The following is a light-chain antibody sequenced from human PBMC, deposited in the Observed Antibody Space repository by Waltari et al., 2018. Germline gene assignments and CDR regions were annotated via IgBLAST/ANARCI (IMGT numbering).Light chain of an antibody. CDR1: SSDVGGYNS. Sequence: QSALTQPASVSGSPGQSITISCSGTSSDVGGYNSVSWYQQHPGKAPKVMLYDVSNRPSGVSNRFSGSKSGNTASLTISGLQTEDEADYYCSSYTSSSTLVFGGGTKVTVL. CDR3: SSYTSSSTLV. V-gene: IGLV2-14*03. CDR2: DVS. J-gene: IGLJ2*01.